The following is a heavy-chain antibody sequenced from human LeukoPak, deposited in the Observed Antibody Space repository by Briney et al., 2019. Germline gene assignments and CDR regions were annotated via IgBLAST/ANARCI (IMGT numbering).Heavy chain of an antibody. V-gene: IGHV4-59*08. CDR3: AAYSGYSSGWYWYFDL. CDR1: GGSISSYY. CDR2: IYYSGST. Sequence: PSETLSLTCTVSGGSISSYYWSWIRQPPGKGLEWIGYIYYSGSTNYNPSLKSRVTISVDTSKNQFSLKLSSVTAADTAVYYCAAYSGYSSGWYWYFDLWGRGTLVTVSS. J-gene: IGHJ2*01. D-gene: IGHD6-19*01.